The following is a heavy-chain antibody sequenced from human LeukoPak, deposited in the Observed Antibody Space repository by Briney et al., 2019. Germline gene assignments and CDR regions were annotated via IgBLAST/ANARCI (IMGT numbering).Heavy chain of an antibody. Sequence: GESLKISCKGSGYTFTSYWIGWVRQMPGKGLEGMGIIYPGDSDTRYSPSFQGQVTISADKSISTAYLQWSILKASDTSMYYCARLKDDYIIDSWGQGTLVTVSS. CDR3: ARLKDDYIIDS. D-gene: IGHD5-24*01. J-gene: IGHJ5*01. V-gene: IGHV5-51*01. CDR2: IYPGDSDT. CDR1: GYTFTSYW.